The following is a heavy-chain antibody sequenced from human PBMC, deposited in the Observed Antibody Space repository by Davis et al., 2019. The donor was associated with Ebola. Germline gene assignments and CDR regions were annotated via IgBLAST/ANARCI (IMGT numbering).Heavy chain of an antibody. Sequence: ESLKISCAASGFTFSDYYMSWIRQPPGKGLEWIGEIYHSGSTNYNPSLKSRVTISVDKSKNQFSLELSSVTAADTAVYYCARNHFDPWGQGMLVTVSS. D-gene: IGHD1-14*01. CDR3: ARNHFDP. V-gene: IGHV4-34*01. J-gene: IGHJ5*02. CDR1: GFTFSDYY. CDR2: IYHSGST.